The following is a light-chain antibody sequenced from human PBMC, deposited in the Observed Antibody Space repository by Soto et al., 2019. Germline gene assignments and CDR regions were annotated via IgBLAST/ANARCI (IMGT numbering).Light chain of an antibody. J-gene: IGKJ4*01. V-gene: IGKV3-15*01. CDR1: QSISIN. CDR3: QQHGASIT. Sequence: EVVMTQSPATLSVSPGERVALSCRASQSISINLAWIQQKPGQGPRLLMIGASTRATGVPDRFSGSGSGTEFTLTINSLQSDDFATYYCQQHGASITFGGGTRVENK. CDR2: GAS.